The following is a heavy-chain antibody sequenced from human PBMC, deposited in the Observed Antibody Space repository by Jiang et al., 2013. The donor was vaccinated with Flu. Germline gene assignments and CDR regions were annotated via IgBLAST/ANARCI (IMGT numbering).Heavy chain of an antibody. J-gene: IGHJ6*01. CDR2: INGDGSST. V-gene: IGHV3-74*01. Sequence: GLVWVSRINGDGSSTNYADSVKGRFTISRDNAKNTLYLQMNSLRAEDTAVYFCARALYTSGWYYFNYGMHVWGPRDDGHRLL. D-gene: IGHD6-19*01. CDR3: ARALYTSGWYYFNYGMHV.